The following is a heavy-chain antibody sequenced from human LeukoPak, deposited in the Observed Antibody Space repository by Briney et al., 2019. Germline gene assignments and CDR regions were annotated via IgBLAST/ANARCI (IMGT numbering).Heavy chain of an antibody. CDR1: GFTFSNAW. V-gene: IGHV3-15*01. CDR3: ATERTGTTFDY. J-gene: IGHJ4*02. Sequence: GGSLRLSCAASGFTFSNAWMSWVRQAPGKGLEWVGSIKSKTDGGTTDNAAPVKGRFTISRDDSKNTLYLQMNSLNTEDTAVYYCATERTGTTFDYWGQGTLVIVSS. D-gene: IGHD1-7*01. CDR2: IKSKTDGGTT.